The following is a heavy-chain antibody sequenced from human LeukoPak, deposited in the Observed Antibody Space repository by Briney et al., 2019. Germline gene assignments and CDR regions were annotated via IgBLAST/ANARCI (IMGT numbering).Heavy chain of an antibody. Sequence: PGGSLRLSCAASGFTFSDFEMSWVRQAPGRGLEWVSYVSSSGSTMYYAGSVKGRFTMSRDDAKNSVSLQMNSLRAEDTAVYYCARAVGVTAIHNAFDIWGQGTMVTVSS. CDR2: VSSSGSTM. V-gene: IGHV3-11*04. J-gene: IGHJ3*02. CDR1: GFTFSDFE. CDR3: ARAVGVTAIHNAFDI. D-gene: IGHD2-21*02.